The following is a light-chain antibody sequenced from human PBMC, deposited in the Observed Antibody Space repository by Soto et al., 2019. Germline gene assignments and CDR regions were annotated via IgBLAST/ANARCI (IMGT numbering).Light chain of an antibody. CDR1: QRVLYSSNNKNY. CDR3: QQYYCTPIT. J-gene: IGKJ4*01. Sequence: DIVMTQSPDSLAVSLGERATINCKSSQRVLYSSNNKNYLAWYQQKPGQPPKLLIYWASTRESGVPDRFSGSGSGTDFNLTSSSLQAEDVAVYYCQQYYCTPITFGGGTKVEIK. CDR2: WAS. V-gene: IGKV4-1*01.